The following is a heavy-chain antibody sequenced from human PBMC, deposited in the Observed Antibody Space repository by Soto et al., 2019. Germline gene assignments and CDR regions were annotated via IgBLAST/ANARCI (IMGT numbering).Heavy chain of an antibody. V-gene: IGHV1-69*13. D-gene: IGHD6-13*01. Sequence: GASVKVSCKASGGTFSGYAISWVRQAPGQGLEWMGGIIPIFGTANYAQKFQGRVTITADESTSTAYMELSSLRSEDTAVYYCARDHISSGSLENWFDPWGQGTLVTVSS. CDR2: IIPIFGTA. J-gene: IGHJ5*02. CDR3: ARDHISSGSLENWFDP. CDR1: GGTFSGYA.